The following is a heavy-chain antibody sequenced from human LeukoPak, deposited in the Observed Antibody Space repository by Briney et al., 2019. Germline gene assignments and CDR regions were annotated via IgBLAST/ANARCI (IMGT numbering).Heavy chain of an antibody. V-gene: IGHV1-69*04. CDR2: IIPILGIA. CDR3: ARAPSGYYSKPDY. CDR1: GGTFSSYA. J-gene: IGHJ4*02. Sequence: ASVMVSCKASGGTFSSYAISWVRQAPGQGLEWMGRIIPILGIANYAQKFQGRVTITADKSTSTAYMELSSLRSEDTAVYYCARAPSGYYSKPDYWGQGTLVTVSS. D-gene: IGHD3-22*01.